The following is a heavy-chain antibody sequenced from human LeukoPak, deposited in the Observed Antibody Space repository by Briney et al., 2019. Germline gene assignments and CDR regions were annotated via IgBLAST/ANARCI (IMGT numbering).Heavy chain of an antibody. Sequence: ASVKVSYKASGYLFLSFYIHWVRQAPGQGLEWMGIINPSGGSTTYAQKFQGRVTLTRDMSTSTVYMELGSLRSEDTAVYYCERGPETGSFDYWGQGTLVTVSS. CDR3: ERGPETGSFDY. CDR2: INPSGGST. D-gene: IGHD1-26*01. J-gene: IGHJ4*02. V-gene: IGHV1-46*01. CDR1: GYLFLSFY.